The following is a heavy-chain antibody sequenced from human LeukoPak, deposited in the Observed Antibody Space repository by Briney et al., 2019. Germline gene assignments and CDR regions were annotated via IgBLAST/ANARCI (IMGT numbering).Heavy chain of an antibody. J-gene: IGHJ5*02. CDR3: ARGYYYDSSGYYWSFDP. V-gene: IGHV1-69*05. CDR1: GGTFSSYA. D-gene: IGHD3-22*01. CDR2: IIPIFGTA. Sequence: SVKVSCKASGGTFSSYAISWVRQAPGQGLEWMGRIIPIFGTANYTQKFQGRVTITTDESTSTAYMELSSLRSEDTAVYYCARGYYYDSSGYYWSFDPWGQGTLVTVSS.